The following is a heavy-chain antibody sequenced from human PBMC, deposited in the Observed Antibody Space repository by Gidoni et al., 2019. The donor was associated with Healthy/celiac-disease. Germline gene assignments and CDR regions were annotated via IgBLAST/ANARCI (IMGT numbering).Heavy chain of an antibody. CDR3: ARVGIGDDYYYYGMDV. V-gene: IGHV4-31*03. CDR1: GGSISSGGYY. J-gene: IGHJ6*02. CDR2: IYYSGST. D-gene: IGHD3-16*01. Sequence: QVQLQESGPGLVKPSQTLSLTCTVSGGSISSGGYYWSWIRQHPGKGLEWIGYIYYSGSTYYNPSLKSRVTISVDTSKNQFSLKLSSVTAADTAVYYCARVGIGDDYYYYGMDVWGQGTTVTVSS.